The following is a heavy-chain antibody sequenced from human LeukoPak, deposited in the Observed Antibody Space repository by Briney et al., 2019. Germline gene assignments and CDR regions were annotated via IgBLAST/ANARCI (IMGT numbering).Heavy chain of an antibody. V-gene: IGHV3-21*01. Sequence: YXMNWVRQAPGKGLEWVSSISSSSSYIYYADSVKGRFTISRDNAKNSLYLQMNSLRAEDTAVYYCARGPLYYDFWSGYYTDYYYGMDVWGQGTTVTVSS. J-gene: IGHJ6*02. CDR3: ARGPLYYDFWSGYYTDYYYGMDV. CDR2: ISSSSSYI. CDR1: YX. D-gene: IGHD3-3*01.